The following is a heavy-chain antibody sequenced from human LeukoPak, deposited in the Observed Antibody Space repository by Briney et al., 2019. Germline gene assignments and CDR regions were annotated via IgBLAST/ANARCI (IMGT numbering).Heavy chain of an antibody. Sequence: SETLSLTCTVSGGSISSGVYYWSWIRQHPGKGLEWIGYIYYSGSTYYNPSLKSRVTISVDTSKNQFSLKLSSVTAADTAVYYCAIMTTLAFDIWGQGTMVTVSS. CDR2: IYYSGST. CDR3: AIMTTLAFDI. CDR1: GGSISSGVYY. V-gene: IGHV4-31*03. J-gene: IGHJ3*02. D-gene: IGHD4-17*01.